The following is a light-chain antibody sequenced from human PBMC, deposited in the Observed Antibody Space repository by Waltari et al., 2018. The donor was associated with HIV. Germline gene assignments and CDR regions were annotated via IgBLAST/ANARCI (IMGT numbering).Light chain of an antibody. Sequence: EIVLTQSPGTLSLSPGDGASLSCRASQSVTSSYLAWYQQKPGQPPRLLIYGTSSRATGIPDRFSGSGSGTDFTLTISRLEPEDFAVYYCQQYGSSPPWTFGQGTKVEIK. CDR2: GTS. J-gene: IGKJ1*01. V-gene: IGKV3-20*01. CDR1: QSVTSSY. CDR3: QQYGSSPPWT.